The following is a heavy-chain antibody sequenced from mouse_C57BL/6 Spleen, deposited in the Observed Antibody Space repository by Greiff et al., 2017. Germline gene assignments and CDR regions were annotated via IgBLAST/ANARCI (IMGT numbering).Heavy chain of an antibody. J-gene: IGHJ2*01. CDR3: ARGAVYGPLDY. Sequence: QVQLPQPGPELVKPGASVKLSCKASGYTFTSYWMHWVKQRPGQGLAWIGHLPPSPGGTNYNEKFKSKATLTVDKSSSTAYMQLSSLTSEDSAVYYCARGAVYGPLDYWGQGTTLTVSS. CDR1: GYTFTSYW. V-gene: IGHV1-53*01. D-gene: IGHD1-1*02. CDR2: LPPSPGGT.